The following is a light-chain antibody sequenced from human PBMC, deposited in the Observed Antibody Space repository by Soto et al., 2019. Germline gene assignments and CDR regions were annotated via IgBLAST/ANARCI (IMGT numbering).Light chain of an antibody. CDR2: GAS. V-gene: IGKV3-20*01. Sequence: EIVLTQSPGTLSLSPGERATLSCRASQSVSSSYLAWYQQKPGQAPRLLIYGASSRATGIPDRFSGSGSETDFTLTISRLEPEDFAVYYCQQYGSSPLTFGGGTKVDIK. CDR3: QQYGSSPLT. CDR1: QSVSSSY. J-gene: IGKJ4*01.